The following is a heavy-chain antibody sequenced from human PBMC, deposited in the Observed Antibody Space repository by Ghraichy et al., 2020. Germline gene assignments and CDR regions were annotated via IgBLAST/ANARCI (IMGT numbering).Heavy chain of an antibody. V-gene: IGHV3-23*01. CDR1: GFTFSSYA. J-gene: IGHJ4*02. CDR3: AKDISPYSNVYYFDY. CDR2: ISGSGGST. D-gene: IGHD4-11*01. Sequence: GGSLRLSCAASGFTFSSYAMSWVRQAPGKGLEWVSAISGSGGSTYYADSVKGRFTISRDNSKNTLYLQMNSLRAEDTAVYYCAKDISPYSNVYYFDYWGQGTLVTVSS.